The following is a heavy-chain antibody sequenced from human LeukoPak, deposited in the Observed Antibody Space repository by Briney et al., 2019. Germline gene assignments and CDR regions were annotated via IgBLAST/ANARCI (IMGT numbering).Heavy chain of an antibody. J-gene: IGHJ4*02. CDR1: GCTVNNNY. CDR3: ARGSGYNYGFPDY. D-gene: IGHD5-18*01. CDR2: IYSGDIT. V-gene: IGHV3-53*01. Sequence: PGGYLRLSCAASGCTVNNNYRSWVRKAPGKGLEWVSVIYSGDITYYADSVKGRFTISRDDSKNTLYLQMNSLRAEDTAVYYCARGSGYNYGFPDYWGQGTLVTVSS.